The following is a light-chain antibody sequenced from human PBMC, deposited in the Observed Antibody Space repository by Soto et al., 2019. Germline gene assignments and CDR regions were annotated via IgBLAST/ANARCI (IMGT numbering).Light chain of an antibody. J-gene: IGLJ1*01. CDR2: GNS. CDR3: QSYDSSLSAYV. V-gene: IGLV2-8*01. CDR1: GSDIGAYNF. Sequence: QSALAQPPSASGSPGQSVTISCTGSGSDIGAYNFVSWYQQHPGKAPKLLLYGNSNRPSGVPDRFSGSKSGTSASLAITGLQAEDEADYYCQSYDSSLSAYVFGTGTKLTVL.